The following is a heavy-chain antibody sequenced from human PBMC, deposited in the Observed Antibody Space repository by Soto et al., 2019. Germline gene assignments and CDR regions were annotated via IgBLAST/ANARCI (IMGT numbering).Heavy chain of an antibody. CDR1: RCSISGNTYY. D-gene: IGHD6-25*01. V-gene: IGHV4-30-2*01. CDR2: IYDSGNT. Sequence: SETLSLTCAISRCSISGNTYYWSWIRQPPGKGLEWIGYIYDSGNTYYNPSLKSQFSISVDRSKNQFSLKLSSVTAADTAVYYCARGQGAAAGHSNFDYWGEGALVTVS. CDR3: ARGQGAAAGHSNFDY. J-gene: IGHJ4*02.